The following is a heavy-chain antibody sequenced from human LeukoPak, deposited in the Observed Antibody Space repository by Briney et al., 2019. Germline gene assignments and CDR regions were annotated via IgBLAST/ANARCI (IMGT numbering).Heavy chain of an antibody. Sequence: PGGSLRLSCTASGFTFGDYAMSCFRQAPGKGLEWVGFIRSKAYGGTTEYAASVKGRFTISRDDSKSIAYLQMNSLKTEDTAVYYCTRIVDYGDYEDYYYYMDVWGKGTTVTVSS. CDR2: IRSKAYGGTT. V-gene: IGHV3-49*03. CDR3: TRIVDYGDYEDYYYYMDV. J-gene: IGHJ6*03. D-gene: IGHD4-17*01. CDR1: GFTFGDYA.